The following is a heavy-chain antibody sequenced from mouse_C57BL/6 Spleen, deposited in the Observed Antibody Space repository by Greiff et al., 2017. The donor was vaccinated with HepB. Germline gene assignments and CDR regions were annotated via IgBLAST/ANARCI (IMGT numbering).Heavy chain of an antibody. CDR2: INPNNGGT. J-gene: IGHJ4*01. Sequence: EVQLQQSGPELVKPGASVKISCKASGYTFTDYYMNWVKQSHGKSLEWIGDINPNNGGTSYNQKFKGKATLTVDKSSSTAYMELRSLTSEDSAVYYCARERTQASYAMDYWGQGTSVTVSS. CDR1: GYTFTDYY. CDR3: ARERTQASYAMDY. V-gene: IGHV1-26*01. D-gene: IGHD3-2*02.